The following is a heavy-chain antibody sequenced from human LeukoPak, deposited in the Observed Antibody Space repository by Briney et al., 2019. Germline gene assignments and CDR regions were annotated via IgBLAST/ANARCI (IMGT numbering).Heavy chain of an antibody. CDR3: ARLTREDSSGWAGVLTLGYFDY. V-gene: IGHV1-69*01. CDR2: IIPIFGTA. CDR1: GGTFSSYA. Sequence: SVKVSCKASGGTFSSYAISWVRQAPGQGLEWMGGIIPIFGTANYAQKFQGRVTITADESTSTAYMELSSLRSEDTAVYYCARLTREDSSGWAGVLTLGYFDYWGQGTLVTVSS. J-gene: IGHJ4*02. D-gene: IGHD6-19*01.